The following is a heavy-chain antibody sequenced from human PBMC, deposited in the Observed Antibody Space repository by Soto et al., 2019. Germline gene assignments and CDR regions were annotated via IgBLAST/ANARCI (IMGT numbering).Heavy chain of an antibody. CDR1: GYNFTTYW. CDR2: IYPGDSDT. J-gene: IGHJ4*02. Sequence: GESLKISCKGSGYNFTTYWIAWVRQMPGKGLEWMGIIYPGDSDTTYSPSFQGQVTISADKSISTAYLQWNSLKASDTAMYYCARRGLYSSSPFDSWGQGTLVTVSS. D-gene: IGHD4-4*01. V-gene: IGHV5-51*01. CDR3: ARRGLYSSSPFDS.